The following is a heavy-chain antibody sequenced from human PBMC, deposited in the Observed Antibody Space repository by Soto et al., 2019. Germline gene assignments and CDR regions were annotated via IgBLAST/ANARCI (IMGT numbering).Heavy chain of an antibody. Sequence: SETLSLTCTVAGASISGYDFSWIRQPPGKGLEWIGYIYYNGNTNISPSLKSRVSISVDTSRNQISLNLRSVTAADTAVYYCARHIKSPVAGHPRVGFDSWGRGTLVTVSS. V-gene: IGHV4-59*08. D-gene: IGHD6-19*01. J-gene: IGHJ4*02. CDR1: GASISGYD. CDR2: IYYNGNT. CDR3: ARHIKSPVAGHPRVGFDS.